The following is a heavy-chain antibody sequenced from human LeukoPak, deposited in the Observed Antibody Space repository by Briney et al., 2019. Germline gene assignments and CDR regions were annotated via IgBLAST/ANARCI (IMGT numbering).Heavy chain of an antibody. D-gene: IGHD3-22*01. CDR3: AKVAFDSSGYQYYSDS. CDR1: GYTFTDYY. CDR2: FNPTGGGS. Sequence: GASVKVSCKASGYTFTDYYMHWVRQVPGQGLEWVGWFNPTGGGSHLAQKFQGRVALTMDASITTAYLDVIRLRSDDTAFYYCAKVAFDSSGYQYYSDSWGQGSLVTVSS. V-gene: IGHV1-2*02. J-gene: IGHJ4*02.